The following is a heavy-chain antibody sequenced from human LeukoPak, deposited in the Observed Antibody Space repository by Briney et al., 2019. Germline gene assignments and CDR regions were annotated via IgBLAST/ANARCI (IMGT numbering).Heavy chain of an antibody. D-gene: IGHD1/OR15-1a*01. CDR1: GFTFSSYA. CDR2: ISGGGGST. Sequence: GGSLRLSCAVSGFTFSSYALSWVRQAPGKGLEWVSTISGGGGSTYYADSVKGRLTISRDASKNTLYLQMNSLRAEDTAVYYCAKARFGTATALSFDHWGQGTLVTVSS. CDR3: AKARFGTATALSFDH. V-gene: IGHV3-23*01. J-gene: IGHJ4*02.